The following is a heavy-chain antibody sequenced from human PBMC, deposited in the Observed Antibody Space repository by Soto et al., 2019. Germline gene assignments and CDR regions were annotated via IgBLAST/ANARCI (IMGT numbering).Heavy chain of an antibody. Sequence: GGSLRLSCAASGFTFSSYGMHWVCQAPGKGLEWVAAISYDGSNKYYADSVKGRFTISRDNSKNTLYLQMNSLRAEDTAVYYCAKLYLSGGDGYNNYDYRGQGTLVTVSS. V-gene: IGHV3-30*18. CDR2: ISYDGSNK. CDR1: GFTFSSYG. D-gene: IGHD2-21*01. CDR3: AKLYLSGGDGYNNYDY. J-gene: IGHJ4*02.